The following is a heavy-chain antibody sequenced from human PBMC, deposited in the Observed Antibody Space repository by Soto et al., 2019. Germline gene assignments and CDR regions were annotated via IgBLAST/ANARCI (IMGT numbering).Heavy chain of an antibody. CDR2: IYYTGST. D-gene: IGHD6-6*01. CDR3: ARYSSSSRVRNFDY. J-gene: IGHJ4*02. Sequence: SETLSLTCTVSGGSVSSSSYYWSWIRQPPGTGLEWIGYIYYTGSTYYNPSLKSRVTISVDTSKNQFSLKLTSVTAADTAVYYCARYSSSSRVRNFDYWGQGTLVTVSS. CDR1: GGSVSSSSYY. V-gene: IGHV4-30-4*01.